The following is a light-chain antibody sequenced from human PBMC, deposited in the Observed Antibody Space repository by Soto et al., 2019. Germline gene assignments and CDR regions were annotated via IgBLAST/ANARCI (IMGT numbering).Light chain of an antibody. CDR2: DAS. J-gene: IGKJ3*01. V-gene: IGKV1-33*01. Sequence: DIQMTQSPSSLSASVGDRVTITCQASQDISNYLNWYQQKPGKAPKLLMYDASNLETGDTSRFSGSGSGTDFTFAISSLQPEYSATYYGQQYDNLPRTFGPGTKVDIK. CDR3: QQYDNLPRT. CDR1: QDISNY.